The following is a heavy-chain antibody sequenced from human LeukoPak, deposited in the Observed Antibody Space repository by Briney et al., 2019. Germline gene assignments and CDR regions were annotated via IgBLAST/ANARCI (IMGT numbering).Heavy chain of an antibody. CDR3: AREDLVGAIDY. J-gene: IGHJ4*02. Sequence: SGGSLRLSCAASGFTFSSSAMSWVRQAPGKGLEWVSNISGSGSGGSTYYADSVKGRFTISRDNAKNSLYLQMNSLRVEDTATYYCAREDLVGAIDYWGQGTLVTVSS. CDR2: ISGSGSGGST. CDR1: GFTFSSSA. V-gene: IGHV3-23*01. D-gene: IGHD1-26*01.